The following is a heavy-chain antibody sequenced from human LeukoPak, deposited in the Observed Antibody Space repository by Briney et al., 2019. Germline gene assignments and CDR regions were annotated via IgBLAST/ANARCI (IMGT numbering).Heavy chain of an antibody. Sequence: GGSLRLSCAASGFIFSSYSVSWVRQAPGMGLEWVSVITGSGGNTYYADSVKGRFTISKDNSKNTVYLQMSSLRVDDTAVYYCAKAASSSWPSYYYGMDVWGQGTTVTVSS. CDR1: GFIFSSYS. CDR3: AKAASSSWPSYYYGMDV. J-gene: IGHJ6*02. V-gene: IGHV3-23*01. CDR2: ITGSGGNT. D-gene: IGHD6-13*01.